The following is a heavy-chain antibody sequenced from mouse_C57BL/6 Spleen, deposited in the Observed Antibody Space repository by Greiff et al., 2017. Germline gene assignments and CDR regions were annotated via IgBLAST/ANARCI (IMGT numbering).Heavy chain of an antibody. Sequence: VQLQQSGPELVKPGASVKMSCKASGYTFTDYNMHWVKQSHGKSLEWIGYINPNNGGTSYNQKFKGKATLTVNKSSSTAYMELRSLTSEDSAVYYCARLHYYYGSSFDYWGQGTTLTVSS. V-gene: IGHV1-22*01. D-gene: IGHD1-1*01. CDR2: INPNNGGT. CDR1: GYTFTDYN. J-gene: IGHJ2*01. CDR3: ARLHYYYGSSFDY.